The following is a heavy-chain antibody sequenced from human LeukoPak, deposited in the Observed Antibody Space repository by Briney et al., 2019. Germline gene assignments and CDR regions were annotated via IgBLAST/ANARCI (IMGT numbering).Heavy chain of an antibody. CDR3: AKVLVLVSANRYYFDY. J-gene: IGHJ4*02. V-gene: IGHV3-23*01. CDR2: ISGSGNST. D-gene: IGHD2-15*01. CDR1: GLTFSGSA. Sequence: PGGSLRLSCAASGLTFSGSAMSWVRQAPGKGLEWVSLISGSGNSTYYADSVKGRFTISRDNSKNTLYLQMNSLRGADTAVYYCAKVLVLVSANRYYFDYWGQGTLVTVSS.